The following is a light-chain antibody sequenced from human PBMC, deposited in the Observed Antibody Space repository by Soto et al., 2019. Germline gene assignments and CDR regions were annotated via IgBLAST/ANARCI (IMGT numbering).Light chain of an antibody. Sequence: QSALTQPPSVSGAPGQRVTISCTGSSSNIGAGYDVQWYQQLPGTAPKLLMYGNTNRPSGVPDRFSGSKSGTSASLAITGLQAEDEADYYCQSYDGSLFDLYVFVTGTKVTVL. CDR1: SSNIGAGYD. CDR3: QSYDGSLFDLYV. J-gene: IGLJ1*01. CDR2: GNT. V-gene: IGLV1-40*01.